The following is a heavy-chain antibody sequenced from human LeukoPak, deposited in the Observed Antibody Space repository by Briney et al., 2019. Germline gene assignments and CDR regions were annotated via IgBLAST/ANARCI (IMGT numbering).Heavy chain of an antibody. V-gene: IGHV3-23*01. CDR3: AKGGISGLYGMEV. CDR1: GFTFSSYA. D-gene: IGHD3-10*01. Sequence: GGSLRLSCAASGFTFSSYAMSWVRLAPGKGLEWVSAITGSGGNTYYADSVKGRCITSRDNSKSTLFLQMNSLRAEDTAVYYCAKGGISGLYGMEVWGQGTTVTVSS. J-gene: IGHJ6*02. CDR2: ITGSGGNT.